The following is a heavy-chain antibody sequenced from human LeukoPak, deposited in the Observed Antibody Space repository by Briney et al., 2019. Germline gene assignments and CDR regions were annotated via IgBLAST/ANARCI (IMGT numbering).Heavy chain of an antibody. V-gene: IGHV4-59*08. CDR1: GGSISSYY. Sequence: PSETLSLTCTVSGGSISSYYWSWIRQPPGKGLEWIGYIYYSGSTNYNPSLKSRVTISVDTSKNQFSLKLSSVTAADTAEYYCARHLGTTGVDYWGQGTLVTVSS. CDR3: ARHLGTTGVDY. J-gene: IGHJ4*02. CDR2: IYYSGST. D-gene: IGHD4-17*01.